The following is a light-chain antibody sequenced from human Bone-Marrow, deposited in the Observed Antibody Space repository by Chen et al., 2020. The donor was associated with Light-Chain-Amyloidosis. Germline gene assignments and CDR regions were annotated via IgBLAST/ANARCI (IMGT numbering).Light chain of an antibody. CDR1: SSDIGTYSL. V-gene: IGLV2-23*02. Sequence: QSALTQPPSVSGSPGQPITIPCTGTSSDIGTYSLVSWYQHHPGKAPKLMIYGVTKRPSGVSDRFSGSRSGNTASLTISGLQAEDEADYYCCSYAGSNTFLFGGGTKLTVL. J-gene: IGLJ2*01. CDR2: GVT. CDR3: CSYAGSNTFL.